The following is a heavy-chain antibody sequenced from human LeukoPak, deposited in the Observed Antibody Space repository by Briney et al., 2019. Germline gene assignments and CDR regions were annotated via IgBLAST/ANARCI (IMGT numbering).Heavy chain of an antibody. J-gene: IGHJ4*02. CDR2: IILILGIA. Sequence: GSSVKVSCKASGGTFSSYAISWVRQAPGQGLEWMGRIILILGIANYAQKFQGRVTITADKSTSTAYMELSSLRSEDTAVYYCARVSGSGWYYWGQGTLVTVSS. CDR3: ARVSGSGWYY. V-gene: IGHV1-69*04. D-gene: IGHD6-19*01. CDR1: GGTFSSYA.